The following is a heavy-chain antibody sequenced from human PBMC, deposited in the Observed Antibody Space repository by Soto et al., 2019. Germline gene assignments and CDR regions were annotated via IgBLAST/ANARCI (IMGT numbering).Heavy chain of an antibody. J-gene: IGHJ4*02. CDR1: GFTFDDYA. CDR3: AKGDTADY. D-gene: IGHD5-18*01. V-gene: IGHV3-9*01. Sequence: EVQLVESGGGLVQPGRSLRLSCAASGFTFDDYAMHWVRQAPGKGLEWVSGISWNSGSIGYADSVKGRFTISRDNAKNSLYLQMNRLRAEDTALYYCAKGDTADYWGQGTLVTVSS. CDR2: ISWNSGSI.